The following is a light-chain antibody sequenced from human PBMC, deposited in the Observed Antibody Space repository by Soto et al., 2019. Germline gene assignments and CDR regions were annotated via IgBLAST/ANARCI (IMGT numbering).Light chain of an antibody. CDR3: QQYSGYSLFT. CDR2: DAS. CDR1: QSISGW. V-gene: IGKV1-5*01. Sequence: DIQMTQSPSTLSASVGDRVTITCRASQSISGWLAWYQQRPGKAPTLLIYDASSLESGVPSRFSGSGSGTEFTLTIGVLQSDDFATYYCQQYSGYSLFTFGPGTIVDIK. J-gene: IGKJ3*01.